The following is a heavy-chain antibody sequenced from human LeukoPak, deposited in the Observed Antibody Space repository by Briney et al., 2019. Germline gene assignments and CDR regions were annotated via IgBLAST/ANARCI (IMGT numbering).Heavy chain of an antibody. CDR1: GFTFSSYA. J-gene: IGHJ4*02. V-gene: IGHV3-15*01. CDR2: IKSKIDGGTT. Sequence: GGSLRLSCVASGFTFSSYAMSWVRQAPGKGLEWVGRIKSKIDGGTTDYAAPVKGRFTISRDDSKNTLYLQMNSLKTEDTAVYYCTTVPWIHLLSDFDYWGQGTLVTVSS. D-gene: IGHD5-18*01. CDR3: TTVPWIHLLSDFDY.